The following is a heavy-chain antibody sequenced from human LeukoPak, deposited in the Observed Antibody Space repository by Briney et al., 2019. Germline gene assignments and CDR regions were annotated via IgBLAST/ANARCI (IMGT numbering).Heavy chain of an antibody. D-gene: IGHD3-22*01. CDR1: AFTFDDYD. J-gene: IGHJ4*02. CDR3: AREIIGYYDSSGYCDY. Sequence: HPGGSLRLSCAASAFTFDDYDMHWVRHAPGKGLEWVSGISWNSGNIGYADSVKGRFTISRDNAKNSLYLQMNSLRAEDTAVYYCAREIIGYYDSSGYCDYWGQGTLVTVSS. V-gene: IGHV3-9*01. CDR2: ISWNSGNI.